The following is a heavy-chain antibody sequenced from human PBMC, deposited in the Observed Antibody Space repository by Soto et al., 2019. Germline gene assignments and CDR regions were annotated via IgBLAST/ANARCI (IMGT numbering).Heavy chain of an antibody. Sequence: SWTLSFACSVCGGTVTPYHWSWFLQFTGKGRQWSAYTSYTGNTNYSPSLQSRVTVSSDTSKNKLSLRLTSMTAADTAVYYCARDRHASFSHYFDPWGQGTLVTVSS. D-gene: IGHD4-4*01. V-gene: IGHV4-59*02. CDR2: TSYTGNT. J-gene: IGHJ5*02. CDR3: ARDRHASFSHYFDP. CDR1: GGTVTPYH.